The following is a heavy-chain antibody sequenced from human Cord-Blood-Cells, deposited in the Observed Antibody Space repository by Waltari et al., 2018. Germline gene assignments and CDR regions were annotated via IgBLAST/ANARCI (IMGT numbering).Heavy chain of an antibody. J-gene: IGHJ3*02. D-gene: IGHD3-3*01. V-gene: IGHV1-69*01. CDR3: ACPEYYDFWSGYYAFDI. CDR2: IIPIFGTA. Sequence: QVQLVQSGAEVKKPGSSVKVYCKASGGTFSSYAISWVRQAPGQGLEWMGGIIPIFGTANYAQKFQGRVTITADESTSTPYMELSSLRSEDTAVYYCACPEYYDFWSGYYAFDIWGQGTMVTVSS. CDR1: GGTFSSYA.